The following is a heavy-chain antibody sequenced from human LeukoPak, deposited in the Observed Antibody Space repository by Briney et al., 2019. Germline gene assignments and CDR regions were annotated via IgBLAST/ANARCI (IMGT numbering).Heavy chain of an antibody. CDR3: ARDTYSSGWPDAFDI. Sequence: SETLSLTCTVSGGSISSYYWSWIRQPPGKGLEWIGYIYYSGSTNYNPSLKSRVTISVDTSKNQFSLKLSSVTAADTAVYYCARDTYSSGWPDAFDIWGQGTVVTVSS. CDR2: IYYSGST. J-gene: IGHJ3*02. D-gene: IGHD6-19*01. CDR1: GGSISSYY. V-gene: IGHV4-59*01.